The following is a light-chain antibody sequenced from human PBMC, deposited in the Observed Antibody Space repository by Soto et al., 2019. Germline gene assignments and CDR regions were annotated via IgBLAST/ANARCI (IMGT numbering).Light chain of an antibody. CDR3: CSYTSSSTHV. J-gene: IGLJ1*01. CDR1: SSDVGGYNF. Sequence: QSVLTQPASVSGSPGQSITISCTGTSSDVGGYNFVSWYQQHPGKVPKLMIFDVNRRPSGVSDRFSGSKSGNTASLTISGLQAEDEGDHYCCSYTSSSTHVFGSGTKLTVL. CDR2: DVN. V-gene: IGLV2-14*03.